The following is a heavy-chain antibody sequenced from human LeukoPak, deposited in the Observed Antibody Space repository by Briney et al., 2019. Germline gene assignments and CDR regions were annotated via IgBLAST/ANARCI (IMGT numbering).Heavy chain of an antibody. D-gene: IGHD3-10*01. CDR3: ARSGSMVRGVMSYYYYYMDV. J-gene: IGHJ6*03. V-gene: IGHV1-69*05. CDR1: GGTFSSYA. Sequence: ASVKDSCKASGGTFSSYAISSVRQAPGQGLEWMGGIIPIFGTANYAQKFQGSVTITTDESTSTAYMELSSLRSEDTAVYYCARSGSMVRGVMSYYYYYMDVWGKGTTVTVSS. CDR2: IIPIFGTA.